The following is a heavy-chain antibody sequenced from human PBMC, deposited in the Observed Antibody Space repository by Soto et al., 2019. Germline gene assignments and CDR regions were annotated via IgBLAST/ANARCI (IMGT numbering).Heavy chain of an antibody. CDR1: GFTFGSYS. J-gene: IGHJ3*02. Sequence: PGGSLRLSCAASGFTFGSYSMNWVRQAPGKGLEWVSSISSSSSYIYYADSVKGRFTISRDNAKNSLYLQMNSLRAEDTAVYYCAREGAVADAFDIWGQGTMVTV. CDR3: AREGAVADAFDI. CDR2: ISSSSSYI. V-gene: IGHV3-21*01. D-gene: IGHD6-19*01.